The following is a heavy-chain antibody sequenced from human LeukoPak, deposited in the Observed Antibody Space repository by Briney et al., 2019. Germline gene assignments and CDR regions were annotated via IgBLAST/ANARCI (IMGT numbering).Heavy chain of an antibody. CDR3: ARGGAYCGGDCYSFLGY. CDR2: INPNSGGT. Sequence: GASVKVSCKASGYTFTGYYMHWVRQAPGQGLEWMGWINPNSGGTNYAQKFQGRVTMTRDTSISTAYTELSRLRSDDTAVYYCARGGAYCGGDCYSFLGYWGQGTLVTVSS. V-gene: IGHV1-2*02. J-gene: IGHJ4*02. D-gene: IGHD2-21*02. CDR1: GYTFTGYY.